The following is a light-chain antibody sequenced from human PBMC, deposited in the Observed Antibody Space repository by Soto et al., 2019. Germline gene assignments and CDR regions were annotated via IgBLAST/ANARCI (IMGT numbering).Light chain of an antibody. V-gene: IGLV1-40*01. CDR2: DNS. J-gene: IGLJ1*01. CDR3: DSYDISLIRYV. Sequence: QSVLTQPPSVSGAPGQRVTISCTGSSSNIGAGYDVHWYQQLPGTAPKLLIYDNSNRPSGVPDRFSGSKSGTSASLAITGLQADDEAEYYCDSYDISLIRYVCGTGIKVTGL. CDR1: SSNIGAGYD.